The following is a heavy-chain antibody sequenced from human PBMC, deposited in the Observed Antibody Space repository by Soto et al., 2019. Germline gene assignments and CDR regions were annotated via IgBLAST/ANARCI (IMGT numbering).Heavy chain of an antibody. V-gene: IGHV1-46*01. J-gene: IGHJ5*02. CDR1: GYTFTSYY. D-gene: IGHD2-15*01. Sequence: QVQLVQSGAEVKKPGASVKVSCKASGYTFTSYYMHWVRQAPGQGLEWMGIIDPIGGGTSYAQKFPDRLNMTRDTSTSTAYMELSTLRAQNTAVYSSATDRGYWSGSNCWRSVEDTWGQGPLVTVSS. CDR2: IDPIGGGT. CDR3: ATDRGYWSGSNCWRSVEDT.